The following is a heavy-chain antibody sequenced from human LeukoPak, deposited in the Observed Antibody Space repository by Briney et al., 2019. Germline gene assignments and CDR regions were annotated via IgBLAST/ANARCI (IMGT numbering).Heavy chain of an antibody. D-gene: IGHD2-8*01. CDR3: ARGKYALGY. J-gene: IGHJ4*02. V-gene: IGHV3-48*01. CDR2: ISISSSTI. CDR1: GFTFSSYS. Sequence: GGSLRLSCAASGFTFSSYSMNWVRQSPGKGLEWGSYISISSSTIYYADSVKGRFTISRNNAKSSLYLQMNSLRAADPDVYYCARGKYALGYWGQGTLVTVSS.